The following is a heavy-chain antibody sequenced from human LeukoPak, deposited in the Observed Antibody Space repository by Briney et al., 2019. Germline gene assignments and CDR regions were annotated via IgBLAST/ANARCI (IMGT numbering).Heavy chain of an antibody. CDR2: MTSDGSKK. J-gene: IGHJ4*02. Sequence: GGSLRLSCAASGFTFSRYAMHWVRQAPGKGLEWVAVMTSDGSKKYYADSVKGRFTISRDNSKNTLYLQMNSLRAEDTAVYYCAKKFTGATVISGDYFDYWGQGTLDTVSS. CDR1: GFTFSRYA. V-gene: IGHV3-30-3*02. CDR3: AKKFTGATVISGDYFDY. D-gene: IGHD4-17*01.